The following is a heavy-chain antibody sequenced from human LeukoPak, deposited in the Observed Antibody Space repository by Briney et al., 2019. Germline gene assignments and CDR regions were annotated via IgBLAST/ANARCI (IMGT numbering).Heavy chain of an antibody. J-gene: IGHJ3*02. Sequence: GGSLRLSCAASGFTFSSYGMHWVRQAPGKGLEGVAFIRYDGSNKYYADSVKGRFTISRDNSKNTLYLQMNSLRAEDTAVYYCAKDREGDDRSSWYPDAFDIWGQGTMVTVSS. CDR1: GFTFSSYG. V-gene: IGHV3-30*02. CDR2: IRYDGSNK. D-gene: IGHD6-13*01. CDR3: AKDREGDDRSSWYPDAFDI.